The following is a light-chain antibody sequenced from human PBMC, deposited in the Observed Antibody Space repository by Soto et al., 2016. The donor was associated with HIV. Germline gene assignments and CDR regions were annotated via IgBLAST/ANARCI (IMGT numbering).Light chain of an antibody. CDR3: QQLNSYLRT. CDR1: QSISSW. Sequence: DIQMTQSPSTLSASVGDRVTITCRASQSISSWLAWYQQKPGKAPKLLIYKASSLESGVPSRFSGSGSGTEFTLTISSLQPDDFATYYCQQLNSYLRTFGQGTKVEIK. J-gene: IGKJ1*01. V-gene: IGKV1-5*03. CDR2: KAS.